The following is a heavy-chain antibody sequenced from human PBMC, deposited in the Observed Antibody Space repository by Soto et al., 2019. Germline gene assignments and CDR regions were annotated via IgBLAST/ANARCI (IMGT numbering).Heavy chain of an antibody. CDR1: GGSITSGDDY. D-gene: IGHD4-4*01. CDR2: IHYSGST. J-gene: IGHJ6*02. V-gene: IGHV4-30-4*01. CDR3: ARGGYTVTTRYYYGMDV. Sequence: SETLSLTCTVSGGSITSGDDYWSWIRQPPGKGLEWIAYIHYSGSTYYNPSLKSRVTISVDTSKNQFSLKLSSVTAADTAVYYCARGGYTVTTRYYYGMDVWGQGTTVTVS.